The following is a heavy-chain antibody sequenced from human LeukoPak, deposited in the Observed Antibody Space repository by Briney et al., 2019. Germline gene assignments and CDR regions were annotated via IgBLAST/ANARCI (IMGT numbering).Heavy chain of an antibody. CDR3: AKGKDSVAGATNDY. CDR2: ISSSSTNI. V-gene: IGHV3-48*02. Sequence: GSLRLSCAASGFTFRSHSMNWVRQAPGKGLEWVSSISSSSTNIYYADSVKGRFTISRDNAKNALYLQMNSLRDEDTAVYYCAKGKDSVAGATNDYWGQGTLVTVSS. D-gene: IGHD6-19*01. J-gene: IGHJ4*02. CDR1: GFTFRSHS.